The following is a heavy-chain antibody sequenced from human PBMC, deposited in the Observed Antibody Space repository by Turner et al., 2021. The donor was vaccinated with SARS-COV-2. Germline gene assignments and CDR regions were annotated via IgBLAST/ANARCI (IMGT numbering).Heavy chain of an antibody. J-gene: IGHJ4*02. D-gene: IGHD1-26*01. CDR1: GGSISSRSYY. CDR2: IYYRGST. V-gene: IGHV4-39*01. Sequence: QLQLQESGPGLGKPSETLSLTCTVSGGSISSRSYYWGWLRQPPGKGLELIGYIYYRGSTYYNPSLKSRVTISVDTSKNQFSLKLSSVTAADTAVYYCARHSPELRGDYFDYWGQGTLVTVSS. CDR3: ARHSPELRGDYFDY.